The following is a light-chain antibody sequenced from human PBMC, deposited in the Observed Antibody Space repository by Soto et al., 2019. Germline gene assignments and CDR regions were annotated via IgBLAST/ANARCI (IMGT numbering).Light chain of an antibody. CDR1: QSLSSNY. CDR2: GAS. CDR3: QQYDTFPRT. V-gene: IGKV3-20*01. J-gene: IGKJ1*01. Sequence: EIVLTQSPGTLSLSPGDRATLSCRASQSLSSNYLAWYQQKRGQAPRLLIYGASNRATDIPDRFSGSGSGTEFALTITRLEPADFAVYFCQQYDTFPRTFGQGTKVEIQ.